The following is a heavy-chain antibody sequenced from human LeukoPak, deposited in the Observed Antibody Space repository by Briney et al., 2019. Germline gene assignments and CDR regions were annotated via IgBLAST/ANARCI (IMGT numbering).Heavy chain of an antibody. J-gene: IGHJ6*03. CDR2: ISYDRSNE. CDR1: GFTFSSYA. D-gene: IGHD5-24*01. V-gene: IGHV3-30*04. CDR3: ARDPVATIFSSYFYYYMDV. Sequence: GGSLRLSCAASGFTFSSYAMHWVRQAPGKGLEWVAAISYDRSNEYYGDSVRGRFTISRDNSKNTLYLQMNSLRPEDTAVYYCARDPVATIFSSYFYYYMDVWGKGTTVTVSS.